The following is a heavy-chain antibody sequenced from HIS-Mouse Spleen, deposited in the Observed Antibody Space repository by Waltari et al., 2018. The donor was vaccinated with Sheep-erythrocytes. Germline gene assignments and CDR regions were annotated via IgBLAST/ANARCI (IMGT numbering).Heavy chain of an antibody. CDR2: IYYSGST. J-gene: IGHJ4*02. V-gene: IGHV4-59*01. Sequence: QVQLQESGPGLVKPSETLSLTCTVSGGSTSSYYWSWIRQPPGKGLEWIGYIYYSGSTNYNPSLKSRVTISVDTSKNQFSLKLSSVTAADTAVYYCARGTSAAAFVFDWLPFDYWGQGTLVTVSS. CDR1: GGSTSSYY. CDR3: ARGTSAAAFVFDWLPFDY. D-gene: IGHD3-9*01.